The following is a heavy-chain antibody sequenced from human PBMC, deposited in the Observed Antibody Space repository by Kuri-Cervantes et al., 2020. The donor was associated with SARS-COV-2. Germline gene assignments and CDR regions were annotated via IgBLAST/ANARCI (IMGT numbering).Heavy chain of an antibody. D-gene: IGHD1-26*01. CDR1: GFTFSSYW. J-gene: IGHJ3*02. V-gene: IGHV3-53*01. CDR3: AKDRRWELRGDAFDI. CDR2: IYSGGST. Sequence: GSLRLSCAASGFTFSSYWMSWVRQAPGKGLEWVSVIYSGGSTYYADSVKGRFTISRDNSKNTLYLQMNSLRAEDTAVYYCAKDRRWELRGDAFDIWGQGTMVTVSS.